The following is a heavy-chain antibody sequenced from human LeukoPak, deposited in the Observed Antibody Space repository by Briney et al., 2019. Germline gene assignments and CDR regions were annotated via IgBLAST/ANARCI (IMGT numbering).Heavy chain of an antibody. J-gene: IGHJ3*02. D-gene: IGHD1-14*01. V-gene: IGHV1-2*02. Sequence: ASVKVSCKASGYTFTGYYMHWVRQAPGQGLEWMGWINPNSSGTNYAQKFQGRVTMTRDTSISTAYMELSRLRSDDTAVYYCAREAITHDAFDIWGQGTMVTVSS. CDR1: GYTFTGYY. CDR2: INPNSSGT. CDR3: AREAITHDAFDI.